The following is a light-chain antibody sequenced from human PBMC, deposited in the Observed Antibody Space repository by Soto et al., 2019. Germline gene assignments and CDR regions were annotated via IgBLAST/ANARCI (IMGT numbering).Light chain of an antibody. CDR3: EEHGLSPYT. CDR1: QDVSGTY. J-gene: IGKJ2*01. V-gene: IGKV3-20*01. Sequence: EIVLTQSPGTLSLSPGESATVSCRASQDVSGTYLIWLQQKPGQAPRLLIYGASSRATGIPDRFTGSGSVRDFTLSSNRGEPEDSAVYYCEEHGLSPYTFGQVTRLEI. CDR2: GAS.